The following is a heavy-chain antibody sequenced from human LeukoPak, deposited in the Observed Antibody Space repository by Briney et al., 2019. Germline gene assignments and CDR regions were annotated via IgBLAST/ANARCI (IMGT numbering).Heavy chain of an antibody. Sequence: PSETLSLTCAVYGGSLNGYYWTWIRQPLGKGLEWIGEINHSGSTNYNPSLKSRVTISVDTSKNQFSLKLSSVTAADTAVYYCAREDIRQGATGDWGQGTLVTVSS. V-gene: IGHV4-34*01. J-gene: IGHJ4*02. CDR1: GGSLNGYY. CDR2: INHSGST. D-gene: IGHD1-26*01. CDR3: AREDIRQGATGD.